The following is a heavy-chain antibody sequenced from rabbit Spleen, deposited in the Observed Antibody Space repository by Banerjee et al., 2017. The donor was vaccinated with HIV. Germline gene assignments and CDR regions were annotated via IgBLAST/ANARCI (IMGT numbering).Heavy chain of an antibody. D-gene: IGHD8-1*01. CDR3: ARDAGTSFSTYGMDL. CDR2: IDVTKSGST. Sequence: QSLEESGGDLVKPGASLTLTCTASGLDFTNNYWICWVRQAPGKGLEWIACIDVTKSGSTYYTSWAKGRFTISKTSSTTVTLQMTSLTVADTATYFCARDAGTSFSTYGMDLWGQGTLVTVS. J-gene: IGHJ6*01. CDR1: GLDFTNNYW. V-gene: IGHV1S40*01.